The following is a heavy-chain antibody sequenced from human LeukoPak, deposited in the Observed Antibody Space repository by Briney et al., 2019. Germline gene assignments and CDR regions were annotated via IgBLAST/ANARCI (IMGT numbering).Heavy chain of an antibody. Sequence: GASVKVSCKASGYTFTSYYMHWVRQAPGQGLEWMGGIIPIFGTANYAQKFQGRVTITTDESTSTAYMELSSLRSEDTAVYYCATRTTVVTPDYFDYWGQGTLVTVSS. D-gene: IGHD4-23*01. CDR1: GYTFTSYY. CDR3: ATRTTVVTPDYFDY. CDR2: IIPIFGTA. V-gene: IGHV1-69*05. J-gene: IGHJ4*02.